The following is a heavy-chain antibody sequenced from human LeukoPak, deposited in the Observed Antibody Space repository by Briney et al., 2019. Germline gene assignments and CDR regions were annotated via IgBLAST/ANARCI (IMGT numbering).Heavy chain of an antibody. CDR2: IYTSGST. J-gene: IGHJ5*02. V-gene: IGHV4-4*07. D-gene: IGHD4-11*01. CDR1: GGSISSYY. Sequence: SSETLSLTCTVSGGSISSYYWSWVRQPAGKGLEWIGRIYTSGSTNYNPSLKSRVTMSVDTSKNQFSLKLSSVTAADTAVYYCAKNTDDYTWFDPWGQGTLVTVSS. CDR3: AKNTDDYTWFDP.